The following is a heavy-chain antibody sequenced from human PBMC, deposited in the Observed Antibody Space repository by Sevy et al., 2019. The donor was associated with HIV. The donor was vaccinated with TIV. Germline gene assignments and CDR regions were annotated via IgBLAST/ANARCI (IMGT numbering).Heavy chain of an antibody. CDR1: GFTFSNYN. Sequence: GGSLRLSCAASGFTFSNYNMNWVRQAPGKGLEWVSSISSISNYISYADSMKGRFTISRDNAKNSLYLQMNSLRAEDTAVYYCARVVAYCSGGSCFPGYYYGMDVWGQGTTVTVSS. V-gene: IGHV3-21*01. CDR3: ARVVAYCSGGSCFPGYYYGMDV. J-gene: IGHJ6*02. CDR2: ISSISNYI. D-gene: IGHD2-15*01.